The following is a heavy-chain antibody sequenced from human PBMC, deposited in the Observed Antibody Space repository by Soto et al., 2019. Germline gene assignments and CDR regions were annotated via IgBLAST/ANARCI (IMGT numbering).Heavy chain of an antibody. CDR2: IYHSGPT. CDR1: GRSILSAGSY. Sequence: PSETLSLTCPVSGRSILSAGSYWSWVRQHPGKGLEWMGYIYHSGPTTYNPSLRSRITMSVDTSKYQFSLNLTSVTAADTAVYYCERGPDRDTRKFDSWGQG. J-gene: IGHJ4*02. CDR3: ERGPDRDTRKFDS. V-gene: IGHV4-31*03.